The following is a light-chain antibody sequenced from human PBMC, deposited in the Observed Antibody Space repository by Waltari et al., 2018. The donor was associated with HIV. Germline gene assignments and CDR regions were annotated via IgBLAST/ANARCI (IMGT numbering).Light chain of an antibody. Sequence: GDYNYVSWYQQHPGKAPKLMIYDVTKRPSGVPDRFSGSKSGNTASLTISGLQAEDEAAYYCCSFAGSYTLVFGGGTKLTVL. CDR3: CSFAGSYTLV. J-gene: IGLJ3*02. V-gene: IGLV2-11*03. CDR1: GDYNY. CDR2: DVT.